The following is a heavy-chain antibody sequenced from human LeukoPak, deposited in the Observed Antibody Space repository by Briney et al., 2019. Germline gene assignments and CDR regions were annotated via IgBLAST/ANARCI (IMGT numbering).Heavy chain of an antibody. Sequence: PGGSLRLSCAASGFTFDDYGMSWVRQAPGKGLEWVSGINWNGGSTGYAESVKGRFTISRDNAKNSLYLQMNSLRAEDTALYYCARGIGDQWLIRYFDYWGQGTLVTVSS. CDR1: GFTFDDYG. V-gene: IGHV3-20*04. J-gene: IGHJ4*02. CDR2: INWNGGST. CDR3: ARGIGDQWLIRYFDY. D-gene: IGHD6-19*01.